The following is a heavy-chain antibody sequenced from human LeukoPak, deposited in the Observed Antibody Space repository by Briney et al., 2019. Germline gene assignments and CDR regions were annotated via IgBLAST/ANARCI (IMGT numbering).Heavy chain of an antibody. CDR2: IYTSGST. D-gene: IGHD3-22*01. J-gene: IGHJ4*02. CDR1: GGSISSYY. V-gene: IGHV4-4*07. Sequence: SETLSLTCTVSGGSISSYYWSWIRQPAGKGLEWIGRIYTSGSTNYNPSLKSRVTMSVDTSKNQFSLKLSSVTAADTAVYYCARALNYDGSGYRVYYFDYWGQGTLVTVSS. CDR3: ARALNYDGSGYRVYYFDY.